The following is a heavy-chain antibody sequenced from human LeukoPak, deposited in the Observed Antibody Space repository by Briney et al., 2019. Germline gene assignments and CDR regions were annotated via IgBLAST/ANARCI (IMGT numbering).Heavy chain of an antibody. V-gene: IGHV3-23*01. Sequence: GGSLRLSCAACGFTFSSYAMSWVRQAPGKGLEWVSAISGSGGSTYYADSVKGRFTTSRDNFKNTLYLQMNSLRAEDTAVYYCAKDLGGKLNYYDSSGFFRPFDPWGQGTLVTVSS. J-gene: IGHJ5*02. CDR3: AKDLGGKLNYYDSSGFFRPFDP. D-gene: IGHD3-22*01. CDR2: ISGSGGST. CDR1: GFTFSSYA.